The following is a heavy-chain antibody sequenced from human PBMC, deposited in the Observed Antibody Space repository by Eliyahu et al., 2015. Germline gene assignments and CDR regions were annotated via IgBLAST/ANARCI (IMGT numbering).Heavy chain of an antibody. CDR1: GFXXXSNY. CDR2: IYAGGTT. J-gene: IGHJ6*02. CDR3: VRGRAYGSGSPSPKPIYYYGMDV. V-gene: IGHV3-53*01. Sequence: EVQLVESGGGLIQPGGSLRLSCAASGFXXXSNYXXWVRQAPGQGLEWVSVIYAGGTTYYADSVKGRFTISRDNSNNTLYLQMSYLRSEDTALYYCVRGRAYGSGSPSPKPIYYYGMDVWGQGTTVTVSS. D-gene: IGHD3-10*01.